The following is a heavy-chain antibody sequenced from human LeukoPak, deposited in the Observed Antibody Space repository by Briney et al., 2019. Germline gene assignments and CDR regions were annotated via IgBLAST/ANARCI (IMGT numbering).Heavy chain of an antibody. CDR3: AREMVNWDGDCPNVS. CDR2: IIPIHGIA. D-gene: IGHD2-21*02. J-gene: IGHJ4*02. CDR1: GGSFSNYA. Sequence: ASVKVSCKASGGSFSNYAINWVRQAPGQGLEWMGWIIPIHGIANYAQKFHGRVTITADKSTSTAYMELRSLRSEDTAVYFCAREMVNWDGDCPNVSWGEGTMVSVS. V-gene: IGHV1-69*04.